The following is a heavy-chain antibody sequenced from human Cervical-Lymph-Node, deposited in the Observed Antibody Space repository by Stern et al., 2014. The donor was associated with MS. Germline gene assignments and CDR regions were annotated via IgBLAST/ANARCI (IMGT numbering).Heavy chain of an antibody. J-gene: IGHJ4*02. D-gene: IGHD3-10*01. CDR2: MNANSGGT. CDR1: GYTLTGYY. Sequence: VQLEESGAEMKKPGASVKVSCEASGYTLTGYYIHWVRQAPGQGLEWMGWMNANSGGTKYAQNCQGRVTMTTDTSINTAYMEMSGLTSDDTAVYFCARDRIGDGDLSLDNWGQGTLVTVSS. V-gene: IGHV1-2*02. CDR3: ARDRIGDGDLSLDN.